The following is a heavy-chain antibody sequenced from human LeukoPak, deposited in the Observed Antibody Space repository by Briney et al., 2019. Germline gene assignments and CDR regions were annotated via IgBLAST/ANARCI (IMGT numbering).Heavy chain of an antibody. CDR1: GFTFSSHS. CDR3: ASVRDGYNYYY. D-gene: IGHD5-24*01. CDR2: ISSSSSYI. Sequence: GGSLRLSCAASGFTFSSHSMNWVRQAPGKGLEWVSSISSSSSYIYYADSVKGRFTISRDNAKNSLYLQMNSLRAEDTAVYYCASVRDGYNYYYWGQGTLVTVSS. J-gene: IGHJ4*02. V-gene: IGHV3-21*01.